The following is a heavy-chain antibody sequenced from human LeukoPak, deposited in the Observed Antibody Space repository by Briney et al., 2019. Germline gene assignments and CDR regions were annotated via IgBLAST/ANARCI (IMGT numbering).Heavy chain of an antibody. J-gene: IGHJ4*02. CDR2: IYYSGST. CDR3: ARPQRTIAFIDY. V-gene: IGHV4-39*01. Sequence: SETLSLTCTVSGGSISSSSYYWGWIRQPPGKGLEWIGSIYYSGSTYYNPSLKSRVTISVDTSKNQFSLKLSSVTAADTAVYYCARPQRTIAFIDYWGQGTLVTVSS. D-gene: IGHD1-1*01. CDR1: GGSISSSSYY.